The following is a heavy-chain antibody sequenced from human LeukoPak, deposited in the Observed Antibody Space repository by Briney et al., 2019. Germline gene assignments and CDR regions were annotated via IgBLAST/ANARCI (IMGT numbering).Heavy chain of an antibody. CDR1: GYTFTGYY. J-gene: IGHJ4*02. CDR3: ARVQTTVTSYFDY. D-gene: IGHD4-17*01. V-gene: IGHV1-2*03. CDR2: INPNSGGT. Sequence: GASVTVSCKASGYTFTGYYMHWVPQAPGQGLEWMGWINPNSGGTNYAQKFQGRVTMTRDTSISTAYMELSRLRSDDTAVYYCARVQTTVTSYFDYWGQGTLVTVSS.